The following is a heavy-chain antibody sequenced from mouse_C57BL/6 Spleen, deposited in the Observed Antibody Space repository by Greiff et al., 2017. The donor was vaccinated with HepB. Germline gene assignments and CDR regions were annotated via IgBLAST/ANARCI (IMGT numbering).Heavy chain of an antibody. D-gene: IGHD1-1*01. J-gene: IGHJ2*01. CDR2: INPNNGGT. Sequence: VQLQQSGPELVKPGASVKISCKASGYTFTDYYMNWVKQSHGKSLEWIGDINPNNGGTSYNQKFKGKATLTVDKSSSTAYMELRSLTSEDSAVYYCARWDTTGGYFGYWGQGTTLTVSS. V-gene: IGHV1-26*01. CDR1: GYTFTDYY. CDR3: ARWDTTGGYFGY.